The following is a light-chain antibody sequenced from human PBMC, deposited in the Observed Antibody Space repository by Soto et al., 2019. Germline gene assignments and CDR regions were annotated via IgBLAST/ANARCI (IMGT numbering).Light chain of an antibody. CDR1: QSISSY. J-gene: IGKJ2*01. Sequence: DIQMTQSPSSLSASVGDRVTITCRASQSISSYLNWYQQKPGKAPKLLIYAASSLHSGVPSMFTGSVSGTDCTLTISSLQPNDFATNYWQQSYGTPMYALGQGNKLE. CDR3: QQSYGTPMYA. V-gene: IGKV1-39*01. CDR2: AAS.